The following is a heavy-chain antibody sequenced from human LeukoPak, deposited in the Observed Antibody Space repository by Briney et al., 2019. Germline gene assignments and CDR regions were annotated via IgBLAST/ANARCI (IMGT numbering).Heavy chain of an antibody. J-gene: IGHJ4*02. V-gene: IGHV3-30*04. CDR1: GFTFSTYT. D-gene: IGHD4-17*01. CDR3: ARDVGVTTVTTGGY. Sequence: GGSLRLSCAASGFTFSTYTMHWVRQAPGKGLEWVAVISYDGRKKYYPDSLKGRFTISRDNSKNTVYLQMNSLRAEDTAVYYCARDVGVTTVTTGGYWGQGTLVTVSS. CDR2: ISYDGRKK.